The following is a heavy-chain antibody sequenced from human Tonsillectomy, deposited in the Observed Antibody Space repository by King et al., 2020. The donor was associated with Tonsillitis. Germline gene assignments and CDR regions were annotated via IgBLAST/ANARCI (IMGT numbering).Heavy chain of an antibody. J-gene: IGHJ6*02. CDR3: ARGGSHYGLDV. V-gene: IGHV4-31*03. CDR1: GGSISSDGYF. Sequence: QLQESGPGLVKPSQTLSLTCTVSGGSISSDGYFWSWICQHPGKGLEWIGYIYFSGDTYYNPSLKSRVIISVDTSKNQFSLKLNSVTAAATAVYYCARGGSHYGLDVWGQGTTVIVSS. CDR2: IYFSGDT. D-gene: IGHD1-26*01.